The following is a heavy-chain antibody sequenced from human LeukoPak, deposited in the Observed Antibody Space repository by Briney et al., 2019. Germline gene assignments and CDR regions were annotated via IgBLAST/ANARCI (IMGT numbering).Heavy chain of an antibody. D-gene: IGHD2-21*01. CDR2: TKQDGSEK. Sequence: GGSLRLSCAASGFPFSRYWLSWVRQAPGRGLEGVANTKQDGSEKYSAYSVTGRITISTDNSKNSPSLQRNSLRVEDTAVYFGAGGCLLAGWGEGTLVTVS. CDR3: AGGCLLAG. CDR1: GFPFSRYW. J-gene: IGHJ4*02. V-gene: IGHV3-7*05.